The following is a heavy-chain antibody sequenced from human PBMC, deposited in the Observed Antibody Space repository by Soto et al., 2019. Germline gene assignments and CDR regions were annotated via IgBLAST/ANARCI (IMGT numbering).Heavy chain of an antibody. V-gene: IGHV3-23*01. Sequence: EVQLLESGGGLVQPGGSLRLSCVASGFSFSYYTMRCVLQAPGKGLEWVSGISNSGDTIYYADSVKGRSTISRNHFKNTPQLQMNSMKDYATALYYPTERVPAPTHDDIGDVAVWAQGATVTVSS. CDR2: ISNSGDTI. D-gene: IGHD2-2*01. CDR1: GFSFSYYT. J-gene: IGHJ6*02. CDR3: TERVPAPTHDDIGDVAV.